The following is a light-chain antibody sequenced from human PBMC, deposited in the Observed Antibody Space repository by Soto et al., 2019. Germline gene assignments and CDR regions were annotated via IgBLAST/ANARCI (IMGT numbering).Light chain of an antibody. V-gene: IGLV1-47*01. CDR2: RNN. Sequence: QSALTQPPSASGTPGQRVTISCSGSSPHIGSNYVYWYQQLPGTAPKLLIYRNNQRPSGVPDRFSGSKSGTSASLAISGLRSEDEADYYCAAWDDSLSVRYVFGTGTKVTVL. J-gene: IGLJ1*01. CDR1: SPHIGSNY. CDR3: AAWDDSLSVRYV.